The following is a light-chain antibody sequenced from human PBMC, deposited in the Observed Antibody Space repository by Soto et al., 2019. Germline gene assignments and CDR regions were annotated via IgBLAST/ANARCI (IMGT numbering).Light chain of an antibody. CDR1: GDVDEY. Sequence: IPMTQSPSSVSASVGDRVTITCRASGDVDEYVSWYQQKPGKAPRLLLYSVSSLHDGVPSRFSGSGSGTLFTLTINILQPGDFATYYCLQGDSLWTFCQGTK. CDR3: LQGDSLWT. CDR2: SVS. J-gene: IGKJ1*01. V-gene: IGKV1-39*01.